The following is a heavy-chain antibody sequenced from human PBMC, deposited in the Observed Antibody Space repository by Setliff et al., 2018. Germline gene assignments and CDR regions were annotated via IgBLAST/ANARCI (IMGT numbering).Heavy chain of an antibody. CDR2: IMQDGGAQ. D-gene: IGHD6-6*01. CDR1: GFTFNNYW. CDR3: AKSSGSSSSTNLEY. V-gene: IGHV3-7*03. J-gene: IGHJ4*02. Sequence: GGSLRLSCEAFGFTFNNYWMSWVRQAPGKGLEWVANIMQDGGAQYYLDSVKGRFTVSRDNSNNTLYLHMSSLRVEDTALYYCAKSSGSSSSTNLEYLGPGTLVTVSS.